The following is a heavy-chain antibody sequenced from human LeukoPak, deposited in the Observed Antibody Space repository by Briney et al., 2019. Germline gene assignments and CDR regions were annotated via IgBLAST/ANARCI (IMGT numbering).Heavy chain of an antibody. Sequence: PSETLSLTCTVSGGSISSYHWSWIRQPPGKGLEWIGYIYYSGSTNYNPSLKSRVTISVDTSKNQFSLKLSSVTAADTAVYYCASGGLGYFDYWGQGTLVTVSS. J-gene: IGHJ4*02. V-gene: IGHV4-59*08. CDR2: IYYSGST. D-gene: IGHD3-10*01. CDR3: ASGGLGYFDY. CDR1: GGSISSYH.